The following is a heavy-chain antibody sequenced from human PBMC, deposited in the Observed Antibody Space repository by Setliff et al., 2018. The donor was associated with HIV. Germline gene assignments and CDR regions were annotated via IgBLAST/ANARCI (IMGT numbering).Heavy chain of an antibody. D-gene: IGHD1-1*01. CDR2: IYTGGNA. V-gene: IGHV4-61*09. Sequence: KTSETLSLTCTVSGDSISSGGHYWSWIRQPAGKGLEWIGHIYTGGNANYNPSLQSRVTISVDTSKNQFSLMLGSMTAADTAVYYCARERLSRLGFDYWGQGTLVTVSS. J-gene: IGHJ4*02. CDR3: ARERLSRLGFDY. CDR1: GDSISSGGHY.